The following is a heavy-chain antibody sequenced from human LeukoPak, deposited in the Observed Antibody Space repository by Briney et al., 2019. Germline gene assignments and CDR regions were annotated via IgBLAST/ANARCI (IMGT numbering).Heavy chain of an antibody. D-gene: IGHD2-15*01. CDR3: ARDRALYDSRRGNCYTEDDY. CDR1: GFTFSNYW. CDR2: INQDGSEK. Sequence: GGSLRLSCAASGFTFSNYWMSWVRQAPGKGLEWVANINQDGSEKYFLDSVKGRFTISRDNVKSSLYLQMNSLRADDTAVYYCARDRALYDSRRGNCYTEDDYWGQGTLVTVSS. V-gene: IGHV3-7*01. J-gene: IGHJ4*02.